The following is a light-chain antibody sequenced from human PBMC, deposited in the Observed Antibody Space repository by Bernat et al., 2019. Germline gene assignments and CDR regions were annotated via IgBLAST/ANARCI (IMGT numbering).Light chain of an antibody. V-gene: IGLV2-8*01. Sequence: QSALTQPPSASGSPGQSVTISCTGTSSDVGGYNFVSWYQQHPGKAPKVLIYEVSKRPSGVPDRFSGSKSGNTASLTVSELPAEDEADYYCSSYAGCNNLGVFGTGTKVTVL. CDR1: SSDVGGYNF. J-gene: IGLJ1*01. CDR3: SSYAGCNNLGV. CDR2: EVS.